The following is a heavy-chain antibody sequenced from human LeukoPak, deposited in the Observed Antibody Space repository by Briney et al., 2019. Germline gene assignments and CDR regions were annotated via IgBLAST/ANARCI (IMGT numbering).Heavy chain of an antibody. D-gene: IGHD1-26*01. V-gene: IGHV1-69-2*01. Sequence: ASVKISCKVSGYTFTDYYMHWVQQAPGKGLEWMGLVDPEDGETVYAEKFQGRVTITADTSTDTAYMELSSLRSEDTAVYYCATSPKVGATIGAFDIWGQGTMVTVSS. J-gene: IGHJ3*02. CDR2: VDPEDGET. CDR3: ATSPKVGATIGAFDI. CDR1: GYTFTDYY.